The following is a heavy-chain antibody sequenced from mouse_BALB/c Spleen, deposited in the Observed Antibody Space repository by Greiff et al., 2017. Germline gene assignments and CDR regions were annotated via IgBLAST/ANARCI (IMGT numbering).Heavy chain of an antibody. Sequence: EVQGVESGGGLVQPGGSMKLSCVASGFTFSNYWMNWVRQSPEKGLEWVAEIRLKSNNYATHYAESVKGRFTISRDDSKSSVYLQMNNLRAEDTGIYYCTRITTASMDYWGQGTSVTVSS. CDR1: GFTFSNYW. D-gene: IGHD1-2*01. V-gene: IGHV6-6*02. CDR2: IRLKSNNYAT. CDR3: TRITTASMDY. J-gene: IGHJ4*01.